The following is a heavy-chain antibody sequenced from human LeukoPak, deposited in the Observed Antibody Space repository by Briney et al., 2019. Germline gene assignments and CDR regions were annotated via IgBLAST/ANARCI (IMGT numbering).Heavy chain of an antibody. CDR3: AKDRRLWSGYWYFDY. Sequence: GRSLRLSCAASGFTFSSYGMHWVRQAPGKGLEWVAVISYDGSNKYYADSVKGRFTISRDNSENTLYLQMNSLRAEDTAVYYCAKDRRLWSGYWYFDYWGQGTLVTVSS. J-gene: IGHJ4*02. V-gene: IGHV3-30*18. D-gene: IGHD3-3*01. CDR1: GFTFSSYG. CDR2: ISYDGSNK.